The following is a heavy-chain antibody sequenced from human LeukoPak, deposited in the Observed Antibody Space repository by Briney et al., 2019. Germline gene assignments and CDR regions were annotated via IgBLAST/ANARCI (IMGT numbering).Heavy chain of an antibody. CDR3: ARGPPRDFGTRGFYYNY. CDR2: INHSGNN. Sequence: SETVSLTCAIYGGSFSDYYWSWMRQPPGKGLEWIGEINHSGNNNYNPSLTSRVTMSVDTSKNQFSLKLSSVTAADTAVYYCARGPPRDFGTRGFYYNYWGQGT. CDR1: GGSFSDYY. D-gene: IGHD3-22*01. V-gene: IGHV4-34*01. J-gene: IGHJ4*02.